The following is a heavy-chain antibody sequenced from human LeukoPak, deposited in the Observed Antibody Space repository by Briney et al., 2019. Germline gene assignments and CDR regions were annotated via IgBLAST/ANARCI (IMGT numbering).Heavy chain of an antibody. V-gene: IGHV3-23*01. CDR3: ARDGYYDFSSLYYFDY. CDR1: GFSFSNSA. D-gene: IGHD3-22*01. CDR2: ISPSSTNT. J-gene: IGHJ4*02. Sequence: GGSLRLSCAASGFSFSNSAMSWVRQAPGKGLEWVSTISPSSTNTHYADSVKGRSTISRDNSKNTVYLQMNSLRAEDTALYYCARDGYYDFSSLYYFDYWGQGALVTVSS.